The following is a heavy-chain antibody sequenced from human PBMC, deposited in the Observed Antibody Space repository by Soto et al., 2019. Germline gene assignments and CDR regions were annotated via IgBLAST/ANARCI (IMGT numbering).Heavy chain of an antibody. CDR2: IIPIFGTA. V-gene: IGHV1-69*06. CDR3: ARAYCSGGSCYSGLFYYFDY. Sequence: QVQLVQSGAEVKKPGSSVKVSCKASGGTFSSYAISWVRQAPGQGLEWMGGIIPIFGTANYAQKFQGRVTITADKSTSTAYMELSSLSAEDTAVYYCARAYCSGGSCYSGLFYYFDYWGQGTLVTVSS. J-gene: IGHJ4*02. D-gene: IGHD2-15*01. CDR1: GGTFSSYA.